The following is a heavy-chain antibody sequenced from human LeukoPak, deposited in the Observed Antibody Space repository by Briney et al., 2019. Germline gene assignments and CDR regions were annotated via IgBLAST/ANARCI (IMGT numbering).Heavy chain of an antibody. J-gene: IGHJ6*04. D-gene: IGHD3-10*01. CDR1: GLTFSTYW. V-gene: IGHV3-7*01. CDR3: AGGIAMVRGGDV. CDR2: IKQDGSEK. Sequence: GGSLRLSCAASGLTFSTYWMTWVRQAPGKGLEWVANIKQDGSEKNYVDSVKGRFTISRDNAKNSLYLQTNSLRVEDTAVYYCAGGIAMVRGGDVWGKGTTVTVSS.